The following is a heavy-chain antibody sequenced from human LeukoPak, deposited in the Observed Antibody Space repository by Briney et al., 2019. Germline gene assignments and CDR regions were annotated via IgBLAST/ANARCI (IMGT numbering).Heavy chain of an antibody. V-gene: IGHV4-39*07. CDR3: ARCIVGASNWFDP. CDR1: GGSISSSSYY. Sequence: SETLSLTCTVSGGSISSSSYYWGWIRQPPGKGLEWIGSIYYSGSTNYNPSLKSRVTISVDTSKNQFSLKLSSVTAADTAVYYCARCIVGASNWFDPWGQGTLVTVSS. J-gene: IGHJ5*02. D-gene: IGHD1-26*01. CDR2: IYYSGST.